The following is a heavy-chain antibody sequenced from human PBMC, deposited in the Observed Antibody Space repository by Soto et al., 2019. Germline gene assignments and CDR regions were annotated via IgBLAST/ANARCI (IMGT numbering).Heavy chain of an antibody. CDR3: ARGHGDWYYFYMDV. D-gene: IGHD4-17*01. J-gene: IGHJ6*03. CDR1: GFTFSSYG. Sequence: EAQLLESGGGLVQPGGSLRLSCAASGFTFSSYGMTWVRQAPGKGLEWVSVISGDGGRTYYADSVKGRFTISRDNFKNTLYLQMNSLRVEDTAVYYCARGHGDWYYFYMDVWGNGTTVTVSS. CDR2: ISGDGGRT. V-gene: IGHV3-23*01.